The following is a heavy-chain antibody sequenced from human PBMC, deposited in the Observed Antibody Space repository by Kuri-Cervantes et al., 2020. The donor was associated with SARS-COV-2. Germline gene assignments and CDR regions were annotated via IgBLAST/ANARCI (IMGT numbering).Heavy chain of an antibody. CDR2: IYYSGST. J-gene: IGHJ6*03. CDR3: ARGSAPYYYYMDV. V-gene: IGHV4-30-4*08. Sequence: SETLSLTCAVSGYSISSGYYWGWIRQPPGKGLEWMGYIYYSGSTYYNPSLKSRVTISVDTSKNQFSLKLSSVTAADTAVYYCARGSAPYYYYMDVWGKGTTVTVSS. CDR1: GYSISSGYY.